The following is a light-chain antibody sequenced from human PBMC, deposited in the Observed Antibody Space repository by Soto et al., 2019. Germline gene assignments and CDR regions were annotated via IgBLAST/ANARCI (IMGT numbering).Light chain of an antibody. Sequence: EIVLTQSPATLSLSPGERATLSCRASQSVSSYLAWYQQKPGQAPRLLIYGAFNRATGIPARFSGSGSGTYCTLTISSLEPEDFAVYYCQQRSNWPPYTFGQGTKLEIK. CDR1: QSVSSY. J-gene: IGKJ2*01. CDR2: GAF. V-gene: IGKV3-11*01. CDR3: QQRSNWPPYT.